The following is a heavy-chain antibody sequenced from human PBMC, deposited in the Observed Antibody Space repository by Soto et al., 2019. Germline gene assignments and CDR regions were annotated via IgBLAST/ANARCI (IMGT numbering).Heavy chain of an antibody. CDR1: GFSLSTSGVA. CDR2: IYWDDDK. J-gene: IGHJ4*02. D-gene: IGHD6-6*01. Sequence: SGPTLVKPTQTLTLTCTFSGFSLSTSGVAVGWIRQPPGKALEWLALIYWDDDKRYSPSLRSRLTITKDTSKNQVVLTMTNMDPVDTATYYCAHRGGTTYSSSPEFDYWGQGTLVTVSS. V-gene: IGHV2-5*02. CDR3: AHRGGTTYSSSPEFDY.